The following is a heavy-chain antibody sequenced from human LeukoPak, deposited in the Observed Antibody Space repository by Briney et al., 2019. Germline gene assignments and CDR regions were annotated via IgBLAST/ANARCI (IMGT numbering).Heavy chain of an antibody. D-gene: IGHD3-22*01. V-gene: IGHV3-7*01. CDR1: RFTFSSYW. CDR2: IEKDGSKK. Sequence: PGGSLRPSCAASRFTFSSYWMSWVRQAPGRGLEWVANIEKDGSKKKYVDSVKGRFTISRDNAKNSLFLQMNSLRDEGTAVYYCATNSDYRFEYWGQGTLVTVSS. J-gene: IGHJ4*02. CDR3: ATNSDYRFEY.